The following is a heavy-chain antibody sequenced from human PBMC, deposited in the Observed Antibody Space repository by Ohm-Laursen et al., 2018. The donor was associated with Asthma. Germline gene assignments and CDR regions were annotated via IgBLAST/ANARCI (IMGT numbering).Heavy chain of an antibody. CDR3: ARDLEYSSGWYYFDY. J-gene: IGHJ4*02. D-gene: IGHD6-19*01. V-gene: IGHV2-5*01. CDR1: GFSLSTSGVG. Sequence: TQTLTLTCTFSGFSLSTSGVGVGWIRQPPGKALEWLALIYWNDDKRYSPSLKSRLTITKDTSKNQVVLTMTNMDPVDTATYYCARDLEYSSGWYYFDYWGQGTLVTVSS. CDR2: IYWNDDK.